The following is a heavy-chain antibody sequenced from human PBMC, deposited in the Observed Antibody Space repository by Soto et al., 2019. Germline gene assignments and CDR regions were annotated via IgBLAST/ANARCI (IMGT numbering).Heavy chain of an antibody. CDR3: ARDRAGYYSHFGY. Sequence: QVYLVQSGAEVKKPGTWVKVSCKALKATSTTKLFGWVRQAPDQALKGWGGILPFFGSGNYERKFQGRINITAAESTSSVYLELTSLRSVDTAVYYCARDRAGYYSHFGYWSQGTLVTVSS. CDR2: ILPFFGSG. V-gene: IGHV1-69*01. CDR1: KATSTTKL. J-gene: IGHJ4*02. D-gene: IGHD3-22*01.